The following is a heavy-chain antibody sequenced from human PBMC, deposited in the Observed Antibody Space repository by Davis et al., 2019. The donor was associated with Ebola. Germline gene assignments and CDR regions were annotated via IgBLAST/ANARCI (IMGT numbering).Heavy chain of an antibody. CDR2: IKSKTDGGTI. V-gene: IGHV3-15*01. D-gene: IGHD2-21*02. Sequence: GESLKISCAASGFTFSKAWMSWVRQAPGKGLEWVGRIKSKTDGGTIDYAAPVKGRFTISRDDSKNTLYLQMNSLRDEDTAVYYCARVGGDCYSSRQCYFYYWGQGTLVTVSS. J-gene: IGHJ4*02. CDR1: GFTFSKAW. CDR3: ARVGGDCYSSRQCYFYY.